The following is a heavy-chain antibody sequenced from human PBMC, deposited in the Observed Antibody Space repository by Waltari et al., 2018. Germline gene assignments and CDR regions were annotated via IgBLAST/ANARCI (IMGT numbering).Heavy chain of an antibody. J-gene: IGHJ4*02. V-gene: IGHV4-4*02. Sequence: QVQLQESGPGLVNPSGTLSLTCAISGGSISNDNWWSWVRQPPGKGPEWTGEIYHSGSTHYNPSLQSRITISVDKSTNQFSLKLTSVTAADTAVYYCAEMGYYYFESWGQGTLVTVSS. D-gene: IGHD2-21*01. CDR3: AEMGYYYFES. CDR2: IYHSGST. CDR1: GGSISNDNW.